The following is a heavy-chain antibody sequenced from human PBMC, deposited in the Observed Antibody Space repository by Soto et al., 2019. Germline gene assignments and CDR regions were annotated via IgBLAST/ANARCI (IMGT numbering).Heavy chain of an antibody. CDR3: ASSTAGITGTKVTRNWYFDL. J-gene: IGHJ2*01. D-gene: IGHD1-7*01. CDR1: GGSFSGYY. Sequence: SETLSLTCAVYGGSFSGYYWSWIRQPPGKGLEWIGEINHSGGTNYNPSLKSRVTISVDTSKNQFSLKLSSVTAADTAVYYCASSTAGITGTKVTRNWYFDLWGRGTLVTVSS. V-gene: IGHV4-34*01. CDR2: INHSGGT.